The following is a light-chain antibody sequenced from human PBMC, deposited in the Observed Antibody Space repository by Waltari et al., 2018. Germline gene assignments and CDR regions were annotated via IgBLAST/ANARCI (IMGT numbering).Light chain of an antibody. CDR3: QVWDFSVDHV. V-gene: IGLV3-21*02. J-gene: IGLJ2*01. CDR1: NIGSKS. CDR2: VES. Sequence: YVLTQPPSVSVAPGQTARISCGGNNIGSKSVHWYQHNPGQAPVLVVSVESDRPSGIPGRFAGSKSGNTATLTITRVEAGDEADYYCQVWDFSVDHVFGGGTKLTVL.